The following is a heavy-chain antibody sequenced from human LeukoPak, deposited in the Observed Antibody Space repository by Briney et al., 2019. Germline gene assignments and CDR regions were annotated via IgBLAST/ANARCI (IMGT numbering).Heavy chain of an antibody. CDR2: INHSGGT. CDR3: AGTSSWYGYYFDY. V-gene: IGHV4-34*01. CDR1: GASFSGYY. J-gene: IGHJ4*02. Sequence: PSETLSLTCAVYGASFSGYYWAWIRQPPGKGLEWIGKINHSGGTSYNPSLKSRVTISVDTSKNQFSLKLSSVTAADTAVYYCAGTSSWYGYYFDYWGQGTLVTVSS. D-gene: IGHD6-13*01.